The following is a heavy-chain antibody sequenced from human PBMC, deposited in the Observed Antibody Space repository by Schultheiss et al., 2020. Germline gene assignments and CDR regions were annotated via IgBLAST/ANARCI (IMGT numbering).Heavy chain of an antibody. J-gene: IGHJ4*02. CDR1: GGSISSSSYY. D-gene: IGHD5-18*01. CDR2: IYYSGST. CDR3: ASVQLWSLGGFDY. V-gene: IGHV4-61*05. Sequence: SDTLSLTCTVSGGSISSSSYYWGWIRQPPGKGLEWIGYIYYSGSTNYNPSLKSRVTISVDTSKNQFSLKLSSVTAADTAVYYCASVQLWSLGGFDYWGQGTLVTVSS.